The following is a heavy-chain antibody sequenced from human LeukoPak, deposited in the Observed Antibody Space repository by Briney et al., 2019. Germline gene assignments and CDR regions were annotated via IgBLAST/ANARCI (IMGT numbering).Heavy chain of an antibody. J-gene: IGHJ4*02. CDR2: IRSKAYGGTT. CDR1: GFTFGDYA. Sequence: PGGSLRLSCTASGFTFGDYAMSWARQAPGKGLEWVGFIRSKAYGGTTEYAASVKGRFTISRDDSKSIAYLQMNSLKTEDTAVYYCTRDTHYYGSGSYYNAYWGQGTLVTVSS. D-gene: IGHD3-10*01. V-gene: IGHV3-49*04. CDR3: TRDTHYYGSGSYYNAY.